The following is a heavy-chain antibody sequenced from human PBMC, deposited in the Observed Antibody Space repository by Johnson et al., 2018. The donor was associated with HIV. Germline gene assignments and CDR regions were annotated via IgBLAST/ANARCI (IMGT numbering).Heavy chain of an antibody. Sequence: QVQLVESGGGVVQPGRSLRLSCAASGFTFSSYAMHWVRQAPGKGLEWVAVISYDGSNKYYADSVKGRFTISRDNSKHTLYLQMNSLRAEDTAVYYCAKGNYYDSSGYYGSTHAFDIWGQGTMVTVSS. CDR3: AKGNYYDSSGYYGSTHAFDI. V-gene: IGHV3-30*04. CDR2: ISYDGSNK. D-gene: IGHD3-22*01. J-gene: IGHJ3*02. CDR1: GFTFSSYA.